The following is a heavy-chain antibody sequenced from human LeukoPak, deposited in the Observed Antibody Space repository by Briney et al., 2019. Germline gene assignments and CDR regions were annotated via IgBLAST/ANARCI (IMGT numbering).Heavy chain of an antibody. CDR2: IYPGDSDT. V-gene: IGHV5-51*01. CDR1: GYSFTNYW. J-gene: IGHJ4*02. Sequence: GESLQISCKGSGYSFTNYWIGWVRQMPGKGLEWMGIIYPGDSDTKYSPSFQGQVTISADKSISTAYLQWSSLKASDTAMYYCARRGYCSGTSCPLSNWGQGTLVTVSS. D-gene: IGHD2-15*01. CDR3: ARRGYCSGTSCPLSN.